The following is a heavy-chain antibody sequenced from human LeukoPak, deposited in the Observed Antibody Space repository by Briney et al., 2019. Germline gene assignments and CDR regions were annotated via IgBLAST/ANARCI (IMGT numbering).Heavy chain of an antibody. CDR1: GFTFSSYS. J-gene: IGHJ4*02. Sequence: GGSLRLSCAASGFTFSSYSMNWVRQAPGKGLEWVLSISSSSSYIYYADSVKGRFTISRDNAKNSLYLQMNSLRAEDTAVYYCARDPWLDDILTCTPHYWGQGTLVTVSS. V-gene: IGHV3-21*01. CDR3: ARDPWLDDILTCTPHY. CDR2: ISSSSSYI. D-gene: IGHD3-9*01.